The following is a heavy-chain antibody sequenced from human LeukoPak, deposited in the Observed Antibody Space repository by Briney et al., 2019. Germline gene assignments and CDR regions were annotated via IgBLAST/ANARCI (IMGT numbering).Heavy chain of an antibody. V-gene: IGHV4-39*01. Sequence: SETLSLTCTVSGVSISSSNSYWGWIRQPPGKGLEWIGSIYYSGNTYYNASLKSQVSISIDTSKNRFSLKLSSVTAADTAVYYCARHYWTTVTTARFDPWGQGTLVTVSS. D-gene: IGHD4-17*01. CDR1: GVSISSSNSY. J-gene: IGHJ5*02. CDR3: ARHYWTTVTTARFDP. CDR2: IYYSGNT.